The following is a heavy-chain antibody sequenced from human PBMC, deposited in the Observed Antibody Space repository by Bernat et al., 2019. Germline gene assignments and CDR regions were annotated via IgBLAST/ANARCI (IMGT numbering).Heavy chain of an antibody. V-gene: IGHV4-39*01. CDR1: GGSISSSSYY. J-gene: IGHJ4*02. CDR2: IYYSGST. D-gene: IGHD2-15*01. Sequence: QLQLQESGPGLVKPSETLSLTCTVSGGSISSSSYYWGWIRQPPGKGLEWIGSIYYSGSTYYNPSLKSRVTISVDTSKNQFSLKLSSVTAADTAVYYCARQVNCSGGSCLDYWGQGTLVTVSS. CDR3: ARQVNCSGGSCLDY.